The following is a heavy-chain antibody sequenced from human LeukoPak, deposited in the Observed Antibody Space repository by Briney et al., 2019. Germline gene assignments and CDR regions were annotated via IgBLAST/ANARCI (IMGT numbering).Heavy chain of an antibody. CDR2: IIPIFGTA. Sequence: ASVKVSCKVSGGAFSSYAISWVRQAPGQGLEWMGRIIPIFGTANYAQKFQGRVTITTDESTSTAHMELSSLRSEDTAVYYCARGQLQLWGAYYYDSSGYFDYWGQGTLVTVSS. CDR3: ARGQLQLWGAYYYDSSGYFDY. CDR1: GGAFSSYA. J-gene: IGHJ4*02. V-gene: IGHV1-69*05. D-gene: IGHD3-22*01.